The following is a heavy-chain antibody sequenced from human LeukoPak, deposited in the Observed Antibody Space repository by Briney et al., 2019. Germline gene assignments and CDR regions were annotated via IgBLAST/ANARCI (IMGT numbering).Heavy chain of an antibody. V-gene: IGHV3-74*01. Sequence: GGSLRLSCAASGFTLSSFWMHWVRQAPGKGLVWVSRINTDGSRTTYADSVKGRFTISRDNAKNTLYLQMDSPRAEDTAVYYCARDRDLYSSGWFDSWGQGTLVTVSS. CDR2: INTDGSRT. D-gene: IGHD6-19*01. CDR3: ARDRDLYSSGWFDS. J-gene: IGHJ5*01. CDR1: GFTLSSFW.